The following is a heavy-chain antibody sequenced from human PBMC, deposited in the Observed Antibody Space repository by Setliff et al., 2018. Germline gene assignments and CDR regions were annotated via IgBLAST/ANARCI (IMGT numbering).Heavy chain of an antibody. J-gene: IGHJ6*03. CDR2: IKSKADGGTT. V-gene: IGHV3-15*01. CDR3: TTWPENGGYYYYYMDV. CDR1: GLRFSDAW. Sequence: GGSLRLSCAVSGLRFSDAWVSWVRQAPGKGLEWAGRIKSKADGGTTDYVAPVKGRFTISRDDSKNTLFLQMNNLKIEDTAVYYCTTWPENGGYYYYYMDVWGKGTTVTVSS. D-gene: IGHD3-16*01.